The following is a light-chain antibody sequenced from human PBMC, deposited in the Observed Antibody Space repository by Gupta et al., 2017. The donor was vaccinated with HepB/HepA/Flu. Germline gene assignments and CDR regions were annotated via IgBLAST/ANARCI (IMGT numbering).Light chain of an antibody. Sequence: IQVTHSPSTLSASVGDRVTITCRASQSISGWLAWYQQKPGKAPKLLIYKASSLKSGVLSRFSGSGSGTEFTLTISSLQYDDLATYYCQQYKNYSITFGPGTRMDIK. CDR2: KAS. CDR3: QQYKNYSIT. V-gene: IGKV1-5*03. CDR1: QSISGW. J-gene: IGKJ5*01.